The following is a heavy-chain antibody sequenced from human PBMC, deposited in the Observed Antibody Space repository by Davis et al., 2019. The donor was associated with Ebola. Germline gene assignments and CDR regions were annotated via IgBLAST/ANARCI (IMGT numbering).Heavy chain of an antibody. Sequence: PGGSLRLSCAASGFTFSSYSMNWVRQAPGKGLEWVSSISSSSSYIYYADSVKGRFTISRDNAKNSLYLQMNSLRAEDTAVYYCARNKIVGATFVDYWGQGTLVTVSS. D-gene: IGHD1-26*01. CDR1: GFTFSSYS. CDR2: ISSSSSYI. V-gene: IGHV3-21*01. J-gene: IGHJ4*02. CDR3: ARNKIVGATFVDY.